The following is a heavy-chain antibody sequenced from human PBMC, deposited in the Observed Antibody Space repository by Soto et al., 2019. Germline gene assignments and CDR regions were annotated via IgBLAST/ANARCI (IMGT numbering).Heavy chain of an antibody. CDR3: ARDKAVVPAATSPYYYYGMDV. CDR1: GHTLTDFS. Sequence: GGAVKVSCKLSGHTLTDFSITRVLQAPGKGLQWMGGIIPIFGTANYAQKFQGRVTITADESTSTAYMELSSLRSEDTAVYYCARDKAVVPAATSPYYYYGMDVWGQGTTVTVSS. V-gene: IGHV1-69*13. J-gene: IGHJ6*02. CDR2: IIPIFGTA. D-gene: IGHD2-2*01.